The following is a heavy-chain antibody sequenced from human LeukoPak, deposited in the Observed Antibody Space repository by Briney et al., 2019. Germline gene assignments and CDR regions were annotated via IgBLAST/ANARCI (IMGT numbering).Heavy chain of an antibody. CDR1: GGSFSGYY. Sequence: PSETLPLTCAVYGGSFSGYYWSWIRQPPGKGLEWIGEINHSGSTNYNPSLESRVTISVDTSKNQFSLKVSSVTTADTAVYYCAKGYYYDSSGYYYFDYWGQGTLVTVSS. D-gene: IGHD3-22*01. V-gene: IGHV4-34*01. J-gene: IGHJ4*02. CDR2: INHSGST. CDR3: AKGYYYDSSGYYYFDY.